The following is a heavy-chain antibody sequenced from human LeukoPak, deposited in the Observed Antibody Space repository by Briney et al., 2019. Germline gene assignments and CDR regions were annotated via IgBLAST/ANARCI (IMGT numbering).Heavy chain of an antibody. D-gene: IGHD6-19*01. CDR1: GFTLSSYA. CDR3: ARDLFPQWLDSNRPSWFDP. Sequence: PGGSLRLSCAASGFTLSSYAIYWVRQAPGKGLEWVAVISYDGSNEFYADSVKGRFTISRDNSKDTVYLQMNSLRAEDTAVYYCARDLFPQWLDSNRPSWFDPWGQGTLVTVSS. CDR2: ISYDGSNE. V-gene: IGHV3-30-3*01. J-gene: IGHJ5*02.